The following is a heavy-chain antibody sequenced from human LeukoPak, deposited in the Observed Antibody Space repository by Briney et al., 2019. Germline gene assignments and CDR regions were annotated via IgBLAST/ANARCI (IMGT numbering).Heavy chain of an antibody. J-gene: IGHJ5*02. CDR1: GFTFRSYA. D-gene: IGHD6-13*01. CDR2: ISGSGGST. Sequence: GASLRLSCAASGFTFRSYAMSWVRQAPGKGLEWVSAISGSGGSTYYADSVKGRFTISRDNSKNTLYLQMNSLRAEDTAVYYCAKVTGIAAAVSNWFDPWGQGTLVTVFS. V-gene: IGHV3-23*01. CDR3: AKVTGIAAAVSNWFDP.